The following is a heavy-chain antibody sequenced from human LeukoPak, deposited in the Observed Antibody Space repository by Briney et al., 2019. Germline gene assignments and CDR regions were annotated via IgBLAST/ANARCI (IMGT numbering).Heavy chain of an antibody. CDR2: ISADSGTA. D-gene: IGHD1-26*01. Sequence: ASVKVSCKASGGTFSSYAISWVRQAPGQGLEWMGWISADSGTAYHAQNFQDRLTMTTDTSTSTGYMELRSLRSDDTAVYYCASGSYLWGGMDVWGQGTTVTVSS. CDR1: GGTFSSYA. V-gene: IGHV1-18*01. J-gene: IGHJ6*02. CDR3: ASGSYLWGGMDV.